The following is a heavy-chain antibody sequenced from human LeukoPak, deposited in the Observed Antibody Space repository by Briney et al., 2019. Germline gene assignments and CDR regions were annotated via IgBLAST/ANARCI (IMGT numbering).Heavy chain of an antibody. CDR3: ARDRAYSTFDY. CDR1: GFSFSTSW. CDR2: IHVDGSQT. V-gene: IGHV3-7*01. Sequence: GGSLRLSCAASGFSFSTSWMSWVRQPPGKGLEWVATIHVDGSQTFYVHSVRGRFTISRDNAKNSVYLQMISLRAEETAVYYCARDRAYSTFDYWGQGTLATVSS. J-gene: IGHJ4*02. D-gene: IGHD6-13*01.